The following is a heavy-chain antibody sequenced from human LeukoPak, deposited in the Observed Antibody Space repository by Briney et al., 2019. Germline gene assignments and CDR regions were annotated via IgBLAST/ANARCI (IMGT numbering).Heavy chain of an antibody. CDR1: GGSISSSTYY. Sequence: PSETLSLTCTVSGGSISSSTYYWGWIRQPXGKGLEWIGSIYYSGRTYYNPSLKSRLTISVDTSKNQFSLKLSPVTAADTAVYYCARHPGITAAGTGFDIWGQGTMVTVSS. CDR3: ARHPGITAAGTGFDI. D-gene: IGHD6-13*01. V-gene: IGHV4-39*01. J-gene: IGHJ3*02. CDR2: IYYSGRT.